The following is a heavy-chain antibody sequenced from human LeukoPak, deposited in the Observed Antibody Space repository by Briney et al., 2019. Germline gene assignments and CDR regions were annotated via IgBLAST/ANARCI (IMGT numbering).Heavy chain of an antibody. V-gene: IGHV3-21*01. D-gene: IGHD1-26*01. CDR1: GCTFSSYS. J-gene: IGHJ4*02. CDR2: ISSSSSYI. Sequence: GGSLRLSCAASGCTFSSYSMNWVRQAPGKGLEWVSSISSSSSYIYYADSVKGRFTISRDNAKNSLYLQMNSLRAEDTAVYYCAREGSGSYSGFDYWGQGTLVTVSS. CDR3: AREGSGSYSGFDY.